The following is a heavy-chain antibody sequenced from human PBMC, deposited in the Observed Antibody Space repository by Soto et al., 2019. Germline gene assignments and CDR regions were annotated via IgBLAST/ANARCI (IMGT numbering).Heavy chain of an antibody. CDR2: ISYDGSNK. CDR3: ARWGLRGYSYGPPFDY. D-gene: IGHD5-18*01. Sequence: PGGSLRLSCAASGFTVSSYAMHWVRQAPGKGLEWVAVISYDGSNKYYADSVKGRFTISRDNSKNTLYLQMNSLRAEDTAVYYCARWGLRGYSYGPPFDYWGQGTLVTVSS. V-gene: IGHV3-30-3*01. J-gene: IGHJ4*02. CDR1: GFTVSSYA.